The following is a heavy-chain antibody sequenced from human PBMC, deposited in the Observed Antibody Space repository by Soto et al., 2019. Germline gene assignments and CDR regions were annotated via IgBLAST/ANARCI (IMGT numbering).Heavy chain of an antibody. J-gene: IGHJ3*02. CDR1: GYTFTRYN. CDR3: ARDLPRDLVRGSFDI. D-gene: IGHD1-26*01. CDR2: IDTRGGSA. V-gene: IGHV1-46*01. Sequence: QAQLVQSGAEVKKPGASANISCKASGYTFTRYNIHWVRQAAGQGLEWMGIIDTRGGSADYTQRFQGRVTMTRDTSTGTVYMELSSLGSEDTAVDYCARDLPRDLVRGSFDIWGQGTMVTVSS.